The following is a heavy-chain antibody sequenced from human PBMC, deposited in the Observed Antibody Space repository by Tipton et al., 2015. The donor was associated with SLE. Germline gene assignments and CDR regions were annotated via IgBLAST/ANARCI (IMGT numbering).Heavy chain of an antibody. D-gene: IGHD5-24*01. Sequence: GSLRLSCAASGFTFSSYTMNWVRQAPGKGLEWVSSISGDSSYIFYADSLKGRFTISRDNAKNSLYLQMNSLRAEDTAVYYCASSGDGYDYYYYGMDVWGQGTTVTVSS. V-gene: IGHV3-21*01. J-gene: IGHJ6*02. CDR3: ASSGDGYDYYYYGMDV. CDR1: GFTFSSYT. CDR2: ISGDSSYI.